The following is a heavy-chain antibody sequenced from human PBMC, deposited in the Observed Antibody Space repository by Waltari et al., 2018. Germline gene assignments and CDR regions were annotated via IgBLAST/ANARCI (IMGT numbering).Heavy chain of an antibody. CDR3: ASLSRRFYDFWSGLDY. J-gene: IGHJ4*02. V-gene: IGHV3-30-3*01. Sequence: QVQLVESGGGVVQPGRSLRLSCAASGFTFSSYAMHWVRQAPGKGLEWVAVISYDGSNKYYADSVKGRFTISRDNSKNTLYLQMNSLRAEDTAVYYCASLSRRFYDFWSGLDYWGQGTLVTVSS. CDR2: ISYDGSNK. CDR1: GFTFSSYA. D-gene: IGHD3-3*01.